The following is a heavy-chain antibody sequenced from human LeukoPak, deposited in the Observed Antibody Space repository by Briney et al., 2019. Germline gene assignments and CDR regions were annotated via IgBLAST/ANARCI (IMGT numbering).Heavy chain of an antibody. V-gene: IGHV4-39*07. CDR1: GGSIRSSYYY. CDR3: ASDSGYDSLGDYYYYGMDV. Sequence: SETLSLTCTVSGGSIRSSYYYWGWIRQPPGKGLEWIGSIYDSGSTYYNPSLKSRVTISVDRSKNQFSLKLSSVTAADTAVYYCASDSGYDSLGDYYYYGMDVWGQGTTVTVSS. J-gene: IGHJ6*02. CDR2: IYDSGST. D-gene: IGHD5-12*01.